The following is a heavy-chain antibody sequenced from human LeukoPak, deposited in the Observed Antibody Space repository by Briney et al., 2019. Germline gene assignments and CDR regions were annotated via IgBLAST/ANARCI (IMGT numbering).Heavy chain of an antibody. CDR3: AKGGSYGDYVRVYDASDI. CDR1: GFTFGSYA. D-gene: IGHD4-17*01. V-gene: IGHV3-23*01. J-gene: IGHJ3*02. CDR2: ISGSGAST. Sequence: GGSLRLSCAAPGFTFGSYAMTWVRQGPGKGLEWVSPISGSGASTNYADSVKGRFTISRDNSKNTVYLQMNNLRAEDTAVYYCAKGGSYGDYVRVYDASDIWGQGTMVTVSS.